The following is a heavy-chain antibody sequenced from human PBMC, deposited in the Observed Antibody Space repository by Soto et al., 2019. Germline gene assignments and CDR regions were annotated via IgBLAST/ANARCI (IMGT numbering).Heavy chain of an antibody. D-gene: IGHD2-21*02. J-gene: IGHJ6*02. CDR3: ARDQLILPAHDFFSGSDF. Sequence: GGSLRLSGEVSGFTLSMYSITWVRQAPWKGLEWVAKIPQEGSDGHYVDSVKGRFTISRDNAKNSVYLQMNSLRAEDTAVYYCARDQLILPAHDFFSGSDFWGQGAKVTVSS. CDR1: GFTLSMYS. CDR2: IPQEGSDG. V-gene: IGHV3-7*03.